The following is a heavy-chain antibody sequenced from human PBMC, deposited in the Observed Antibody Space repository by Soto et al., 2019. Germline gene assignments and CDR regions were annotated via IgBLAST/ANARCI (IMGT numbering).Heavy chain of an antibody. J-gene: IGHJ4*02. CDR2: ISSSSSTI. CDR3: ARDTTVLRYFDWKRPDFEFDY. CDR1: GFTFSSYS. D-gene: IGHD3-9*01. Sequence: PGGSLRLSCAASGFTFSSYSMNWVRQAPGKGLEWVSYISSSSSTIYYADSVKGRFTISRDNAKNSLYLQMNSLRAEDTAVYYCARDTTVLRYFDWKRPDFEFDYWGQGTLVTVSS. V-gene: IGHV3-48*01.